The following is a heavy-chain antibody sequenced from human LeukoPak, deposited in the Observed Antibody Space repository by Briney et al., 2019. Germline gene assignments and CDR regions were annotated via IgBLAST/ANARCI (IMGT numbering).Heavy chain of an antibody. CDR1: GFTFDDYA. V-gene: IGHV3-43*02. CDR2: ISGDGGST. J-gene: IGHJ4*02. Sequence: PGGSLRLSCAASGFTFDDYAMHWVRQAPGKGVEWVSLISGDGGSTYYADSVKGRLTISRDNSKNCLYLQMNSLRTEDTALYYCAKDRYGSGSYTDYWGRGTLVTVSS. CDR3: AKDRYGSGSYTDY. D-gene: IGHD3-10*01.